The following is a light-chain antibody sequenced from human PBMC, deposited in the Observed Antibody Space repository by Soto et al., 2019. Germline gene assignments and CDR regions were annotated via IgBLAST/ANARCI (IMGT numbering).Light chain of an antibody. V-gene: IGLV1-40*01. CDR3: QSYDSSLSGYV. J-gene: IGLJ1*01. CDR2: GNS. CDR1: SSNIGAGYD. Sequence: QSVLTQPLSVSGAPGQRVTISCTGSSSNIGAGYDVHWYQQLPGTAPKLLIYGNSNRPSGVPDRFSGSKSGTSASLAITGLQAEDEADYYCQSYDSSLSGYVFGTGTKLTVL.